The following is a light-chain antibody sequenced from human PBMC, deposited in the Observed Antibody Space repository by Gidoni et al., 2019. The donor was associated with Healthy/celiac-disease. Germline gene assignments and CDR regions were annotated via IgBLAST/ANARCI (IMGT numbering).Light chain of an antibody. V-gene: IGKV1D-12*01. CDR3: QQANSFPRVT. CDR2: AAS. CDR1: QVISSW. Sequence: DLQMTQPPSSVSASVGDRVTITCRASQVISSWLAWYQQKPGKAPKLLIYAASSLQSGVPSRFSGSGSGTDFTLTISSLQPEDFATYYCQQANSFPRVTFGPGTKVDIK. J-gene: IGKJ3*01.